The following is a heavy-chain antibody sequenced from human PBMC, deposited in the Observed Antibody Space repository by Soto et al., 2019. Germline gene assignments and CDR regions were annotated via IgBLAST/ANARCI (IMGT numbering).Heavy chain of an antibody. CDR1: GYSFTSYW. J-gene: IGHJ6*02. CDR2: IYPGDSDT. Sequence: GESLKISCKGSGYSFTSYWIGWVRQMPGKGLEWMGIIYPGDSDTRYSPSFQGQVTISADKSISTAYLQWSSLKASDTAMYYCARHCSSTSCYAAPGHYYYYYGMDVWGQGTTVTVSS. D-gene: IGHD2-2*01. CDR3: ARHCSSTSCYAAPGHYYYYYGMDV. V-gene: IGHV5-51*01.